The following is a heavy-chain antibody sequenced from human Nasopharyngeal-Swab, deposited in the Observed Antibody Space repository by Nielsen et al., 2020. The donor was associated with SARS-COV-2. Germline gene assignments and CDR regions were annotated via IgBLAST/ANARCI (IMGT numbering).Heavy chain of an antibody. CDR3: ARFPGTSGWYHFDY. J-gene: IGHJ4*02. CDR2: IYYSGST. D-gene: IGHD6-19*01. Sequence: CTVSGDSISSYYWSWIRQPPGKGLAWIGYIYYSGSTNYNPSLKSRVTISVDTSKNHFSLKLSSVTAADTAVYYCARFPGTSGWYHFDYWGQGILVTVSS. V-gene: IGHV4-59*13. CDR1: GDSISSYY.